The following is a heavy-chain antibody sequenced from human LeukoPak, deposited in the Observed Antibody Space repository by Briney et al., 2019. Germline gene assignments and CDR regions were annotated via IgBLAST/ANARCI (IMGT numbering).Heavy chain of an antibody. CDR2: IYDSGAT. D-gene: IGHD2-2*01. CDR3: ARGRGVYCSSTSCYGKPYNWFDP. V-gene: IGHV4-31*03. J-gene: IGHJ5*02. CDR1: GGSISSGGYY. Sequence: TSETLSLTCTVSGGSISSGGYYWSWIRQHPGKGLEWIGYIYDSGATSYNPSLKSRLTISVDTSRNQFSLKLSSVTAADTAVYYCARGRGVYCSSTSCYGKPYNWFDPWGQGTLVTVSS.